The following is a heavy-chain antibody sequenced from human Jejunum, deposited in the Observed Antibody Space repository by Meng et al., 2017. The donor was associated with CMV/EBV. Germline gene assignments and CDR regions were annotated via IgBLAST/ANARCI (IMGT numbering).Heavy chain of an antibody. CDR2: IYSGGRKT. CDR1: AFTFRSYA. J-gene: IGHJ3*02. V-gene: IGHV3-23*03. Sequence: SAFTFRSYALSWVRQAPGMGLDWVSVIYSGGRKTFYADSVKGRFTISRDDSKNTVYLQMDSLRVEDTAIYYCANTSSWASSDGFEIWGQGTMVTVSS. CDR3: ANTSSWASSDGFEI. D-gene: IGHD2-2*01.